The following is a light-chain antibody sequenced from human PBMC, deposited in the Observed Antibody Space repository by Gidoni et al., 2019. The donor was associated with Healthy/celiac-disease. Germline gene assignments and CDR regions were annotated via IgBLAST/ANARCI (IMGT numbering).Light chain of an antibody. Sequence: IQMTQSPSSLSASVGDRVTITCQASQAISNYLTWYQQKPGKAPKLLIYDASNLETGVPARFSGSGSGTDFTFTISSLQPEDIATYYCQQYDNLPLTFGGGTKVEIK. J-gene: IGKJ4*01. CDR3: QQYDNLPLT. CDR2: DAS. CDR1: QAISNY. V-gene: IGKV1-33*01.